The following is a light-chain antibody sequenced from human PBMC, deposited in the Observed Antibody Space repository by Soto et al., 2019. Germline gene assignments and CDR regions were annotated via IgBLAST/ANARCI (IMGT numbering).Light chain of an antibody. V-gene: IGKV3-20*01. Sequence: EIVLTQSPGTLSLSPGERATLSCRASQSVSSAFLAWYQQKPGQAPRLLIYAASRRATGIPDSFSGSGSGTDFTLTISRLEPEDFAVYYCQQYGSSLFSFGPGTKVDIK. CDR2: AAS. J-gene: IGKJ3*01. CDR3: QQYGSSLFS. CDR1: QSVSSAF.